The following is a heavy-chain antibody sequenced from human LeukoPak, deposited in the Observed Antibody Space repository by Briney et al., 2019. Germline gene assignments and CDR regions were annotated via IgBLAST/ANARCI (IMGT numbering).Heavy chain of an antibody. CDR2: IFYTGST. Sequence: NPSETLSLTCTVSGGSITSGNYYWSWIRQPPGKGLEWIGYIFYTGSTNYSPSLKSRVSISIDTFKNQFSLKLSSVTAADTAVYYCARKYPDHWFDPWGQGTLVTVSS. CDR1: GGSITSGNYY. V-gene: IGHV4-30-4*01. J-gene: IGHJ5*02. CDR3: ARKYPDHWFDP. D-gene: IGHD6-6*01.